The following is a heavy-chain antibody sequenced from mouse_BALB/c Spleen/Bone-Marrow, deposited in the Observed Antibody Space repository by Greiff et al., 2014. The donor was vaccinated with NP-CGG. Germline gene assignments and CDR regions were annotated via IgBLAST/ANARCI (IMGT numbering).Heavy chain of an antibody. Sequence: EVMLVESGGGLVQPGGSLKLSCATSGFTFSDYYMYWVRQTPEKRLEWVAYISNGGGSTYYPDTVKGRFTISRDNAKNTLYLQMSRPKSEDTAMYYCARRTAYAMDYWGQGTSVTVSS. CDR2: ISNGGGST. CDR1: GFTFSDYY. J-gene: IGHJ4*01. D-gene: IGHD1-2*01. CDR3: ARRTAYAMDY. V-gene: IGHV5-12*02.